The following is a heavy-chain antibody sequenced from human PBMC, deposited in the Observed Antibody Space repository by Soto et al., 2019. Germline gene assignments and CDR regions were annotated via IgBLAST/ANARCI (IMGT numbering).Heavy chain of an antibody. CDR3: VRGGSNYAS. CDR2: IKPDESEK. CDR1: GFTFSYSW. Sequence: EVQLVESGGGLVQPGGSLRLSCTASGFTFSYSWMTWVRQAPGKGLEWVARIKPDESEKNYADSVKGRFSISRDNAKNLMYLQIDSLRGEDTAVYYCVRGGSNYASWGQGTLVTVSS. J-gene: IGHJ5*02. D-gene: IGHD4-4*01. V-gene: IGHV3-7*01.